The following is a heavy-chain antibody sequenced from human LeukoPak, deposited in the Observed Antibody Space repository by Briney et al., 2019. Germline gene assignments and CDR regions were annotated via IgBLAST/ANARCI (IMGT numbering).Heavy chain of an antibody. CDR3: VSFYETY. V-gene: IGHV3-53*01. Sequence: PGGSLRLSCAASGFTVSSNYMSWVRQAPGKGLEWVSVIYSGGNTYYADSVKGRFTISKDNAKNTVYLQMNGLRAEDTAVYYCVSFYETYWGRGTLVTVSS. CDR1: GFTVSSNY. CDR2: IYSGGNT. J-gene: IGHJ4*02. D-gene: IGHD2/OR15-2a*01.